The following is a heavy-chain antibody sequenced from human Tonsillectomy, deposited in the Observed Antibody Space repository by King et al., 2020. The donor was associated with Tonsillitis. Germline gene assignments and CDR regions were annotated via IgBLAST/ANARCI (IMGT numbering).Heavy chain of an antibody. V-gene: IGHV1-18*01. Sequence: VQLVQSGAEVKKPGASVKVSCKASGYTFTSYGISWVRQAPGQGLEWMGWISAYNGNTNYAQKLQGRVTMTTDTSTSTAYMELRSLRSDDTAVYYCARDGYCSSTSCYETYYYYYGMDVWGQGTTVTVSS. D-gene: IGHD2-2*01. J-gene: IGHJ6*02. CDR3: ARDGYCSSTSCYETYYYYYGMDV. CDR1: GYTFTSYG. CDR2: ISAYNGNT.